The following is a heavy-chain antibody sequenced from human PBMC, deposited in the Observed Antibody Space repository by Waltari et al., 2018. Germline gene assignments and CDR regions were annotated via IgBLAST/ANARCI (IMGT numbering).Heavy chain of an antibody. CDR1: GGTFSSYA. D-gene: IGHD1-26*01. V-gene: IGHV1-69*13. Sequence: QVQLVQSGAEVKKPGSSVKVSCKASGGTFSSYAISWVRQAPGQGLAWMGRIIPIFGTANYAQKFQGRVTITADKSTSTAYMELSSLRSEDTAVYYCARDLTAPKRPVGAFDIWGQGTMVTVSS. CDR2: IIPIFGTA. J-gene: IGHJ3*02. CDR3: ARDLTAPKRPVGAFDI.